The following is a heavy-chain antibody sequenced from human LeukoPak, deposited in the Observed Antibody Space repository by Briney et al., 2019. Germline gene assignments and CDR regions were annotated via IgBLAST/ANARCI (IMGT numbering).Heavy chain of an antibody. D-gene: IGHD6-13*01. CDR3: VRAAGTYFDY. Sequence: GGSLRLSCSASGFTFSSYDMHWVRQAPGKGLEYVSAISSNGGNTYYADSVKGRFTISRDNSKNTLYLQMSSLRAEDTAVYYCVRAAGTYFDYWGQGTLVTVSS. CDR2: ISSNGGNT. V-gene: IGHV3-64D*06. CDR1: GFTFSSYD. J-gene: IGHJ4*02.